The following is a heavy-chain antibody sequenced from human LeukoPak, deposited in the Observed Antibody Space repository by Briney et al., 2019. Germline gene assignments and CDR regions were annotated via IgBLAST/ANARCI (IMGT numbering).Heavy chain of an antibody. Sequence: GGSLRLSCAASGFTVSSSYMSWVRQAPGKGLEWVSVIYSGGSTYYADSVKGRFTISRDNSKNTLYLQMNSLRAEDTAVYYCARDFAYDILPLGLLDYYGMDVWGQGATVTVSS. D-gene: IGHD3-9*01. J-gene: IGHJ6*02. CDR1: GFTVSSSY. CDR3: ARDFAYDILPLGLLDYYGMDV. V-gene: IGHV3-53*01. CDR2: IYSGGST.